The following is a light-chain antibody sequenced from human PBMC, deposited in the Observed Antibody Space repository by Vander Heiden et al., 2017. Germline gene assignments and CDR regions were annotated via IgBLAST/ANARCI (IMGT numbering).Light chain of an antibody. J-gene: IGKJ1*01. CDR1: QSISSY. V-gene: IGKV1-39*01. CDR2: AAS. CDR3: QQSYSNPRRT. Sequence: DIQMTQSPSSLSASVGDRVTITCRASQSISSYLNWYQQKPVKAPKLLIYAASSMQSGVPSRFSGSGSGTDFTLTISSLQPEDFATYYCQQSYSNPRRTFGQGTKVEIK.